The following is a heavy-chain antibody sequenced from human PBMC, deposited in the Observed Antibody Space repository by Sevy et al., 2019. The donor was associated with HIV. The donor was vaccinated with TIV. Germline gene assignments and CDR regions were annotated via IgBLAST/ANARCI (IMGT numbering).Heavy chain of an antibody. D-gene: IGHD1-26*01. CDR1: GYTFTSYY. CDR3: ARVRKVGGREAWELRSAFDI. J-gene: IGHJ3*02. CDR2: INPSGGST. Sequence: ASVKVSCKASGYTFTSYYMHWVRQAPGQGLEWMGIINPSGGSTSYAQKFQGRVTMTRDTSTSTVYMELSSLRSEDTAVYYCARVRKVGGREAWELRSAFDIWGQGTMVTVSS. V-gene: IGHV1-46*03.